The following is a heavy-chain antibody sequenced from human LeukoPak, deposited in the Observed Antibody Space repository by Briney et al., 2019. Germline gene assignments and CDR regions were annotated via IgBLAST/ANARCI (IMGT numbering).Heavy chain of an antibody. D-gene: IGHD1-26*01. J-gene: IGHJ4*02. CDR1: GGSISSYY. V-gene: IGHV4-4*07. CDR3: ARENSGSYREFDY. Sequence: SETLSLTCTVSGGSISSYYWSWIRQPAGKGLEWIGRIYTSGSTNYDASLKSRVSISVDTSKNQFSLKLSSVTAADTAVFYCARENSGSYREFDYWGQGTLVTVSS. CDR2: IYTSGST.